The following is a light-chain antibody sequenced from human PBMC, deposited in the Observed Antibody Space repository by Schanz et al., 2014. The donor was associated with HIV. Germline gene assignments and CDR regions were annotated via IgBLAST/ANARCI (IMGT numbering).Light chain of an antibody. Sequence: DIVLTQFPGTLSLSPGEAATLSCRASQRIRTRSLAWSQQRSRQPPRLPIYDTFRRATGVPDRFSGSGSGTDFTLTINSLEPEDFTIYYCQQYEDSPGYTFGQGTKLEIK. V-gene: IGKV3-20*01. CDR1: QRIRTRS. CDR3: QQYEDSPGYT. CDR2: DTF. J-gene: IGKJ2*01.